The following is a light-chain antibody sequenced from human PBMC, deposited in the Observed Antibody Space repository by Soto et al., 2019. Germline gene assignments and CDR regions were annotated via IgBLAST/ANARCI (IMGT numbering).Light chain of an antibody. V-gene: IGKV1-39*01. CDR2: DAS. CDR3: QQSYSSPPT. Sequence: IQLTQSPSSLSASVRDRVTIACRASQGISSALAWCQQTPGKAPKLLVYDASSLQSGVPSRFSGSRSGPDFTLTISSLQPEDFATYYCQQSYSSPPTFGQGTKVDIK. J-gene: IGKJ1*01. CDR1: QGISSA.